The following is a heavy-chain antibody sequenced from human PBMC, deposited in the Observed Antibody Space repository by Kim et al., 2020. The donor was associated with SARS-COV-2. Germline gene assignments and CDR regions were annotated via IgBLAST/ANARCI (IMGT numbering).Heavy chain of an antibody. D-gene: IGHD6-19*01. V-gene: IGHV1-3*01. CDR2: T. J-gene: IGHJ4*02. Sequence: TKYSQQFKCRVTITRETSASTAYMELSSLRSEDTAVYYCARAGDSSGYRYWGQGTLVTVSS. CDR3: ARAGDSSGYRY.